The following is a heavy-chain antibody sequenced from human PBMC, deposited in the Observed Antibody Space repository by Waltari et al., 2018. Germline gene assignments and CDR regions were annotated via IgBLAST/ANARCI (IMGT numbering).Heavy chain of an antibody. CDR3: ARGQTTSSSSWYGEGYYYGMDV. CDR1: GGSISSHY. V-gene: IGHV4-59*11. D-gene: IGHD6-13*01. CDR2: IYYSGST. J-gene: IGHJ6*02. Sequence: QVQLQESGPGLVKPSETLSLTCTVSGGSISSHYWSWIRQPPGKGLEWIGYIYYSGSTNYNPSLKSRGTISVETSKNQFSLKLSSVTAADTAVYYCARGQTTSSSSWYGEGYYYGMDVWGQGTTVTVSS.